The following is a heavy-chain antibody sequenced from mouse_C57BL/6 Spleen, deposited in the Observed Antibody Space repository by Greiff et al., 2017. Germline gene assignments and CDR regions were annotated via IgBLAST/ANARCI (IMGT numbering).Heavy chain of an antibody. D-gene: IGHD1-1*01. Sequence: EVQLVESGPGLVKPSQSLSLTCSVTGYSITSGYYWNWIRQFPGNKLEWMGYISYDGSNNYNPSLKNRISITRDTSKNQFFLKLNSVTTEDTATYYCARAPYGSSPDYWGQGTTLTVSS. V-gene: IGHV3-6*01. CDR3: ARAPYGSSPDY. J-gene: IGHJ2*01. CDR1: GYSITSGYY. CDR2: ISYDGSN.